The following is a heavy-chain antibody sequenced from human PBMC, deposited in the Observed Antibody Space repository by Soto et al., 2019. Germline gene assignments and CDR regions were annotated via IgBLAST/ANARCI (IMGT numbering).Heavy chain of an antibody. CDR3: ARGRMWATTWFDY. J-gene: IGHJ4*02. D-gene: IGHD1-26*01. CDR2: INHSGST. Sequence: QVQLQQWGAGLLKPSETLSLTCAVYGGSFSGYYWSWIRQPPGKGLEWIGEINHSGSTNYNPSLTSRVTISVDTSKNQFSLKLSSVTAADTAVYYCARGRMWATTWFDYWGQGTLVTVSS. V-gene: IGHV4-34*01. CDR1: GGSFSGYY.